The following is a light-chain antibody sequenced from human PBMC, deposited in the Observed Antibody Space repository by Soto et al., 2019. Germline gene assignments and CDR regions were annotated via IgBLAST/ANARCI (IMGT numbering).Light chain of an antibody. Sequence: EVVMTQSPATLSVSPGERATLSCRASQSVTSNYLAWYQQKPGQAPRLLIYGISTRATGVPDRFSGSGSGTDFTLTISRLEPEDFEVYYCQQYGSLSWTFGQGTKVDIK. CDR3: QQYGSLSWT. J-gene: IGKJ1*01. CDR1: QSVTSNY. V-gene: IGKV3-20*01. CDR2: GIS.